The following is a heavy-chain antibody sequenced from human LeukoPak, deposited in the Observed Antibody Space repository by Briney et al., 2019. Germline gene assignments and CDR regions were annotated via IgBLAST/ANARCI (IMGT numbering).Heavy chain of an antibody. CDR1: EYSFTTHW. D-gene: IGHD1/OR15-1a*01. CDR3: ATSESQTRFDY. V-gene: IGHV5-51*01. Sequence: NLGESLKISCKGSEYSFTTHWIGWVRQLPGKGLDWMGIIFSGDSDTTYSLSFQGQVTISADKSTSTAYLQWNSLKASDTAIYYCATSESQTRFDYWGQGTLVTVSS. J-gene: IGHJ4*02. CDR2: IFSGDSDT.